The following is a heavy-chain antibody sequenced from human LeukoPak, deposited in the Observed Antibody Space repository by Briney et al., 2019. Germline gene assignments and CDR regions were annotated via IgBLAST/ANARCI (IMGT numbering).Heavy chain of an antibody. Sequence: SETLSLTCTVSGGSISIYHWSWIRHPPGKGLEWIGYVYYSGITNYNPSLKSRVTISVDTSKNQFSLKLRSVTAADTAVYYCASLGTYRFDYWGQGTLVTVSS. CDR1: GGSISIYH. CDR2: VYYSGIT. CDR3: ASLGTYRFDY. J-gene: IGHJ4*02. V-gene: IGHV4-59*08. D-gene: IGHD1-26*01.